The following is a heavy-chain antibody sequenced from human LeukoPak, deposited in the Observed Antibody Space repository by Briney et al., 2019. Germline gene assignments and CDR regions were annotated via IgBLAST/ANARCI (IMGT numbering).Heavy chain of an antibody. CDR2: ISGSGGGT. J-gene: IGHJ4*02. Sequence: GGSLRLSCAASGFTFSSHAMSWVRQAPGKGLEWVSGISGSGGGTSYADSVKGRFTISGDDSKNTLYLQMNSLRAEDTAIYYCAKCGVNFNYFDSWGQGTLVTVSS. D-gene: IGHD4/OR15-4a*01. CDR3: AKCGVNFNYFDS. CDR1: GFTFSSHA. V-gene: IGHV3-23*01.